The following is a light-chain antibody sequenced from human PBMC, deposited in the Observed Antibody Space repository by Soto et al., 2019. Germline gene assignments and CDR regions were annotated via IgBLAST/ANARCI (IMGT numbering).Light chain of an antibody. CDR1: QYISNY. Sequence: GDRVTITCQASQYISNYLNWHQQRPGRAPKVLIYDSSDLETGVSSRFSGSGSGTNFTFTISSLQPEDIATYYCQQYDNLPITFGQGTRLEI. V-gene: IGKV1-33*01. CDR3: QQYDNLPIT. J-gene: IGKJ5*01. CDR2: DSS.